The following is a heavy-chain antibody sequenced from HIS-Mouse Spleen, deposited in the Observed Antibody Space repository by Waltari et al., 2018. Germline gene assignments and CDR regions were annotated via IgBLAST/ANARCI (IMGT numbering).Heavy chain of an antibody. J-gene: IGHJ2*01. Sequence: QLQLQESGPGLVKPSETLSLTCTVSGGSISSSSYYWGWIRQPPGKGLEWIGSIYYSRSTYYSPSLMSRVTISVDTSKNQFSLKLSSVTAADTAVYYCAREIPYSSSWYDWYFDLWGRGTLVTVSS. V-gene: IGHV4-39*07. CDR2: IYYSRST. CDR1: GGSISSSSYY. D-gene: IGHD6-13*01. CDR3: AREIPYSSSWYDWYFDL.